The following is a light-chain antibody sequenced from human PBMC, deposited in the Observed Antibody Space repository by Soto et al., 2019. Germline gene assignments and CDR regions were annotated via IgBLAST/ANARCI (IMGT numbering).Light chain of an antibody. CDR3: SSYINSSTLV. CDR2: EDS. Sequence: QPVLTQPASVSGSPGQSITISCTGTSSDVGGYNFVSWYQQHPGKAPKLMIYEDSNRPSGVSNCFSGSKSGNTASLTISGLQAEDEADYYCSSYINSSTLVFGGGTKLTVL. V-gene: IGLV2-14*01. CDR1: SSDVGGYNF. J-gene: IGLJ3*02.